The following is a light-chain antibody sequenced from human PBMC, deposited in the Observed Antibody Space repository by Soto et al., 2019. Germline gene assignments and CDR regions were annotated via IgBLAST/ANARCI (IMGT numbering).Light chain of an antibody. CDR1: QSVSSNF. Sequence: EIVLTQSPGTLSLSPGERAXXXXXXXQSVSSNFLAWYQEKLGQAPRLLIYGASKRATGIPDRFSGSGSGTDFTLTISRLEPEDFAVYYCRQYGTSLGFPVGGGTKVDIK. V-gene: IGKV3-20*01. J-gene: IGKJ4*01. CDR3: RQYGTSLGFP. CDR2: GAS.